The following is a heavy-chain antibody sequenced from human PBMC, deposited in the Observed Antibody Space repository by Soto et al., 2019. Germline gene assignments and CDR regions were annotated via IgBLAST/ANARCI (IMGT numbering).Heavy chain of an antibody. CDR1: GFTFSSYA. V-gene: IGHV3-23*01. CDR3: ARRSTSCCQNFDC. J-gene: IGHJ4*02. CDR2: VSGDGGDT. Sequence: EVQLLESGGGLVQPGGSLRLSCAASGFTFSSYAMNWVRQAPGKGLEWVSAVSGDGGDTYYADSVKGRFTISRDNSKNTLFLQMNGLRVEDTAVYYCARRSTSCCQNFDCWGQGTLVTV. D-gene: IGHD2-2*01.